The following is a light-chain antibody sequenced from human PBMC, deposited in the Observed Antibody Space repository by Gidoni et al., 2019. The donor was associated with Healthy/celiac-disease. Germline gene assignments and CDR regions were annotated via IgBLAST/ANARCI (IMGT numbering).Light chain of an antibody. CDR1: QSISSY. Sequence: DIQMTQSPSSLSASVGDRVTITCRASQSISSYLNWYQQKPGKATKLLIYAASSLQSGVPSRFSGSGSGTDFTLTISSLQPEDFATYYCQQSYSTPAGCSFGQGTKLEIK. J-gene: IGKJ2*04. CDR2: AAS. V-gene: IGKV1-39*01. CDR3: QQSYSTPAGCS.